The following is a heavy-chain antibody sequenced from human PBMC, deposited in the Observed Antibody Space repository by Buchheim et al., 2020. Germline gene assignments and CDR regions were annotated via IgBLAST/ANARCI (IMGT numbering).Heavy chain of an antibody. V-gene: IGHV4-38-2*02. Sequence: QVQLQESGPGLVKPSETLSLTCTVSGYSISSGYYWGWIRKPPGQGLERIGSIYRRGSTYYNPSLKSRVTVSVDTSKNQFSLELSSVTAADTAVYYCARVVTTSPLFHFDYWGQGTL. CDR3: ARVVTTSPLFHFDY. CDR1: GYSISSGYY. CDR2: IYRRGST. D-gene: IGHD1-14*01. J-gene: IGHJ4*02.